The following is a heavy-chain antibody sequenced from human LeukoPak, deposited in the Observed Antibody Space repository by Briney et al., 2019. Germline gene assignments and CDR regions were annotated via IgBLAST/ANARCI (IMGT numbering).Heavy chain of an antibody. CDR1: GFTFNTYA. CDR2: ISDNGGST. D-gene: IGHD3-22*01. CDR3: AKENCDSSGYYYSPNFDY. V-gene: IGHV3-23*01. Sequence: GGCLRLSCAGSGFTFNTYAMSWVRQAPGKGLEWVSGISDNGGSTYYADSVKGRFTISRDNSKNTVYLQMNSLRAEDTAIYYCAKENCDSSGYYYSPNFDYWGQGTLVTVSS. J-gene: IGHJ4*02.